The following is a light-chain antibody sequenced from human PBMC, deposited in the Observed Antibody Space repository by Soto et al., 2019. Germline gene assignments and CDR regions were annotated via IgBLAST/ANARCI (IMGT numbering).Light chain of an antibody. CDR1: QRGSSSY. J-gene: IGKJ2*01. CDR2: GAS. V-gene: IGKV3-20*01. CDR3: QQYGSSPGT. Sequence: EIVLTQSPGTLSLSPGERATLSGRAMQRGSSSYLAWYQQKPGQAPRLLIYGASSRATGIPDRVSGSGSGTDFSLTISRLEPEDSPVHYCQQYGSSPGTFVQRTKLAIQ.